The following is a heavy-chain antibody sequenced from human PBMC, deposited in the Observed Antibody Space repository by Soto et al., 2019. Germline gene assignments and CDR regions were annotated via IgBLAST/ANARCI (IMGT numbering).Heavy chain of an antibody. V-gene: IGHV4-30-4*01. D-gene: IGHD3-3*01. J-gene: IGHJ5*02. CDR3: ARWRPLSWFDP. CDR2: IYSRGNT. CDR1: GGSISSGDYY. Sequence: QVQLQESGPGLVKPSQTLSLSCTVSGGSISSGDYYWTWIRQPPGKGLEWLGYIYSRGNTYYNPSLQSRVSMSLDTSKNQFSLKLTAVTATDTAVYYCARWRPLSWFDPWGHGTLVTVSS.